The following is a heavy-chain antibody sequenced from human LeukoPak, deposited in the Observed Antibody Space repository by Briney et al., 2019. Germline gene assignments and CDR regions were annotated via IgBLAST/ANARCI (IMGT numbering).Heavy chain of an antibody. CDR3: ARGISHLT. Sequence: SETLSLTCTVSGGSIRSYYWSWIRQPPGKRLDWLWYIYYSGSPNYNPSLKSRVTISVDTSKYQFSLKLCLVTATDTAVYYCARGISHLTWGQGTLVTVSS. D-gene: IGHD6-13*01. V-gene: IGHV4-59*01. CDR1: GGSIRSYY. J-gene: IGHJ5*02. CDR2: IYYSGSP.